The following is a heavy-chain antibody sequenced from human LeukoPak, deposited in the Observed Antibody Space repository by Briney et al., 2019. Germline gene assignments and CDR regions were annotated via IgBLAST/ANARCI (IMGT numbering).Heavy chain of an antibody. D-gene: IGHD3-22*01. CDR1: GGTFSSYA. Sequence: ASVKVSCKASGGTFSSYAISWVRQAPGQGLEWMGGIIPIFGTANYAQKFQGRVTITADESTSTAYMELSSLRSEDTAVYYCARGVRPNYDSSGYYGYWGQGTLVTVSS. CDR3: ARGVRPNYDSSGYYGY. J-gene: IGHJ4*02. CDR2: IIPIFGTA. V-gene: IGHV1-69*13.